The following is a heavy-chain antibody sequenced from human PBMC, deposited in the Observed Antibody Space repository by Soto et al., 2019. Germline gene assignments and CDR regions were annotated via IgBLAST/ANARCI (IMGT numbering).Heavy chain of an antibody. Sequence: GGSLRLSCAASGFTFSSYAMNWVRQAPGKGLEWVSSISGNGGSTYYADSVKGRFTISRDNSKNTLYMQMNSLRVEDTAVYYCAKGVGGSGSLDYFDYWGQGTLVTVSS. V-gene: IGHV3-23*01. D-gene: IGHD3-10*01. CDR2: ISGNGGST. J-gene: IGHJ4*02. CDR1: GFTFSSYA. CDR3: AKGVGGSGSLDYFDY.